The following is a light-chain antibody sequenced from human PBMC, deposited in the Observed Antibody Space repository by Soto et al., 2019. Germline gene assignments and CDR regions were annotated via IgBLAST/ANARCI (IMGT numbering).Light chain of an antibody. J-gene: IGLJ1*01. V-gene: IGLV1-44*01. CDR3: QSYDSSLSGSEV. CDR2: GNN. Sequence: SALTQPPSASGTPGQRVTISCSGSNSNVGSNTVHWCQHLPGTAPKLLIYGNNQRPSGVPDRFSGSKSGTSASLAITGLQADDEADYYCQSYDSSLSGSEVFGTGTKVTV. CDR1: NSNVGSNT.